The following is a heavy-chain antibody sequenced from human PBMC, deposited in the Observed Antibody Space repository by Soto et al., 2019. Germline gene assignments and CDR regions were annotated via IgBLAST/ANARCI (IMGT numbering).Heavy chain of an antibody. Sequence: SETLSLTCTVSGGSISRYYWRWIRQPPGKGLVWIGYISYSGSTNYNPSLKSRVTISVDTSKNQFSLKLSSVTAADTAVYYCASSSPHYDFWSGYSFWDAFDIWGQGTMVTVSS. CDR1: GGSISRYY. J-gene: IGHJ3*02. V-gene: IGHV4-59*01. CDR2: ISYSGST. D-gene: IGHD3-3*01. CDR3: ASSSPHYDFWSGYSFWDAFDI.